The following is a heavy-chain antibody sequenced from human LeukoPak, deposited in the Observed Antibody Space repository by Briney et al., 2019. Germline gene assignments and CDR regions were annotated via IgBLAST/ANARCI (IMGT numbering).Heavy chain of an antibody. Sequence: GGSLRLSCAASTFTVSNYWMSWVRQAPGKGLEWVSAISGSGGSTYYADSVKGRFTISRDNSKNTLYLQMDSLRGEDTAVYYCAKDFRIGYSAHFDYWGQGALVTVSS. CDR3: AKDFRIGYSAHFDY. D-gene: IGHD2-21*01. CDR1: TFTVSNYW. CDR2: ISGSGGST. V-gene: IGHV3-23*01. J-gene: IGHJ4*02.